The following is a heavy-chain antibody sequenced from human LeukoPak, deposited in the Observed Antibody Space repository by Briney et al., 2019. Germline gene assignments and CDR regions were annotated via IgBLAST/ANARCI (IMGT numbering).Heavy chain of an antibody. CDR2: ISGSGGST. J-gene: IGHJ6*02. D-gene: IGHD4-17*01. CDR3: AKTTEDYGDYYYYYYGMDV. Sequence: GGSLRLSCAASGFTFSSYAMSWVRQAPGKGLEWVSAISGSGGSTYYADSVKGRFTISRDNSKNTLYLQMNSLRAEDTAVYYCAKTTEDYGDYYYYYYGMDVWSQGTTVTVSS. V-gene: IGHV3-23*01. CDR1: GFTFSSYA.